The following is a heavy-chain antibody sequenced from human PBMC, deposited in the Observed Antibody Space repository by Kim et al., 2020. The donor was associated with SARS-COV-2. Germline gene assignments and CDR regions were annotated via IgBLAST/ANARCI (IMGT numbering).Heavy chain of an antibody. CDR2: VSGSGGST. CDR1: GFTFSDYP. V-gene: IGHV3-23*01. D-gene: IGHD1-7*01. J-gene: IGHJ3*01. CDR3: ARGKIRTSRLYDL. Sequence: GGSLRLSCVGSGFTFSDYPMNWVRQVPGKGLEWVSGVSGSGGSTFYADSLEGQFTVSRDNSKNTIFLQMNSLRAEDTARYYCARGKIRTSRLYDLWG.